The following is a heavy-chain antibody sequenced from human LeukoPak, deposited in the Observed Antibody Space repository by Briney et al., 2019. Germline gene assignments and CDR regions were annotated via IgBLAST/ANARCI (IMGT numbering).Heavy chain of an antibody. D-gene: IGHD3/OR15-3a*01. V-gene: IGHV4-59*08. CDR3: ERRAGTGDRDYFDS. J-gene: IGHJ4*02. CDR2: VSYRGST. Sequence: SETLSLTCTLSGGSICRNYWCWIRHPPGEGGEYIGYVSYRGSTKYNPSLKSRVTVSADTSKNQFSLRLSSVTAADTAIYYCERRAGTGDRDYFDSWGQGALVTVSS. CDR1: GGSICRNY.